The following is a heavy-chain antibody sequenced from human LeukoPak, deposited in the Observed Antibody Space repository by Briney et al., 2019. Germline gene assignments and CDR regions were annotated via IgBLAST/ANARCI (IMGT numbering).Heavy chain of an antibody. Sequence: ASVKVSCKASGYTFTSYDINWVRQAAGQGLEWMGWMNPNSGNAGYAQKFQGRVTMTRNTSISTAYMELSSLRSEDTAVYYCARRYYDFWSGYGTPWGQGTLVTVSS. V-gene: IGHV1-8*01. CDR1: GYTFTSYD. CDR2: MNPNSGNA. D-gene: IGHD3-3*01. J-gene: IGHJ5*02. CDR3: ARRYYDFWSGYGTP.